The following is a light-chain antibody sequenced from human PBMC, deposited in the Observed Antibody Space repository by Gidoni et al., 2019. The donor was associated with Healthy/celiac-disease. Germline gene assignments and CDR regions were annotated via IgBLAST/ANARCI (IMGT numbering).Light chain of an antibody. CDR2: DAS. CDR1: QDISNY. CDR3: QQYDNLPVT. J-gene: IGKJ4*01. V-gene: IGKV1-33*01. Sequence: DIQMSQSPSSLSASVGDRVTITCQESQDISNYLNWYQQKPGKAPKLLIYDASNLETGVPSRFSGSGSVTDFTFTISSLQPEDIATYYCQQYDNLPVTFGGXTKVEIK.